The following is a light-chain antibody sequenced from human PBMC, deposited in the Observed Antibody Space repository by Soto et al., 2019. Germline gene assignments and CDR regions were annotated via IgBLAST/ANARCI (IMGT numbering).Light chain of an antibody. J-gene: IGLJ1*01. CDR3: CSYAGSSTFYG. CDR1: SSDVGGYNL. V-gene: IGLV2-23*02. Sequence: QSALTQPASVSGSPGQSITISCTGTSSDVGGYNLVSWYQQHPGKAPKFMIYDVSKRPSGVSNRFSGSKSGNTASLTISGLQAEDEADYFCCSYAGSSTFYGFGTGTKSPS. CDR2: DVS.